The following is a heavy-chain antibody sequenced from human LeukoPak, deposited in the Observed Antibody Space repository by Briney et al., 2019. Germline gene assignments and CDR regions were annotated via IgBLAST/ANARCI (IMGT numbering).Heavy chain of an antibody. CDR3: ARGYHDFSGYWLSYFDY. CDR1: GGSISSYY. D-gene: IGHD3-22*01. CDR2: IYYSGST. V-gene: IGHV4-59*01. Sequence: PSETLSLTCTVSGGSISSYYWSWIRQPPGKGLEWIGYIYYSGSTNYNPSLKSRVTISVDTSKNQFSLKLSSVTAADTAVYYCARGYHDFSGYWLSYFDYWGQGTLVTVSS. J-gene: IGHJ4*02.